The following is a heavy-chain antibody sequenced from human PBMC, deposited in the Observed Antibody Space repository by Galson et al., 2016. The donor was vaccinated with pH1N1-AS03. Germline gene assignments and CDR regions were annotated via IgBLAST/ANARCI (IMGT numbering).Heavy chain of an antibody. J-gene: IGHJ6*02. CDR3: ARDPRGPCTSTPCPTAYYFGMDV. CDR1: GYIFTGFY. CDR2: INPNSGVT. Sequence: SVKVSCKASGYIFTGFYVHWVRQAPGQGLEWMGWINPNSGVTNYAQKFQAWVTMTRDTSISTAYTELYGLKSDDTAVYYCARDPRGPCTSTPCPTAYYFGMDVWGQGTTVIVSS. D-gene: IGHD2-2*01. V-gene: IGHV1-2*04.